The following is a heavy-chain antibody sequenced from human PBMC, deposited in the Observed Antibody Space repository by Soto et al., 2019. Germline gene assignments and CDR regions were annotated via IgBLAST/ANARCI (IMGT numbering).Heavy chain of an antibody. J-gene: IGHJ3*02. V-gene: IGHV3-23*01. Sequence: GGSLRLSCAASGFTFSSYAMSWVRQAPGKGLEWVSAISGSGGSTYYADSVKGRFTISRDNSKNTLYLQMNSLRAEDTAVYYCAKDPWIPGYWNDAFDIWGQGTMVTVSS. D-gene: IGHD1-1*01. CDR1: GFTFSSYA. CDR3: AKDPWIPGYWNDAFDI. CDR2: ISGSGGST.